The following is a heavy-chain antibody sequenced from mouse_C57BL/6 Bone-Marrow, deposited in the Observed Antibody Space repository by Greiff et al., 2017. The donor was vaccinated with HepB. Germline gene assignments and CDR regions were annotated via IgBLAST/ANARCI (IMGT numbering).Heavy chain of an antibody. V-gene: IGHV5-12*01. CDR3: ARHGSSSSNYGGFAY. Sequence: EVMLVESGGGLVQPGGSLKLSCAASGFTFSDYYMYWVRQTPEKRLEWVAYISNGGGSTYYPDTLKSRFTITRDNSKNHLYLQRSRLKSEDTAMYYCARHGSSSSNYGGFAYWGQGTLVTVSA. D-gene: IGHD2-5*01. J-gene: IGHJ3*01. CDR1: GFTFSDYY. CDR2: ISNGGGST.